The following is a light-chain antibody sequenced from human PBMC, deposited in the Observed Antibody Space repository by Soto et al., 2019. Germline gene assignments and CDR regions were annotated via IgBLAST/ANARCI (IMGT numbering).Light chain of an antibody. CDR2: GAS. CDR3: QQYNNWPLT. V-gene: IGKV3-15*01. J-gene: IGKJ1*01. Sequence: EIVMTQSPATLSVSPGERAILSCRASQSVSSNLAWYQHKPGQAPRLLIYGASTRATGIPARFSGSGSGTEFTLTISSLQSEDFAVYYCQQYNNWPLTFGQGTKVEI. CDR1: QSVSSN.